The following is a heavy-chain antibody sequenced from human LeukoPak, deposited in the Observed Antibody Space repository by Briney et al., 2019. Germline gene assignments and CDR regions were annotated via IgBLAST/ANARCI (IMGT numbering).Heavy chain of an antibody. CDR2: IKSKTDGGTT. J-gene: IGHJ6*04. D-gene: IGHD3-22*01. V-gene: IGHV3-15*01. Sequence: GGSLRLSCAASGFTFSNAWMSWVRQAPGKGLEWVGRIKSKTDGGTTDYAAPVKGRFTTSRDDSKNTLYLQMNSLKTEDTAVYYCTTDFAYYYDSSGYSLVDVWGKGTTVTVSS. CDR1: GFTFSNAW. CDR3: TTDFAYYYDSSGYSLVDV.